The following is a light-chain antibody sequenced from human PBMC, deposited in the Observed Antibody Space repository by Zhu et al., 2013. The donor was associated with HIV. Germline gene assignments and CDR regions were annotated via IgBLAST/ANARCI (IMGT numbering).Light chain of an antibody. CDR2: VAS. CDR3: QHRSH. Sequence: IQLTQSPSSLSASVGDSVTITCRASQSINNYLNWYQQKPGKAPNLLIYVASILQRGVPSRFSGSGSGTNFTLTISSLEPEDFAVYYCQHRSHFGQGTRLEIK. J-gene: IGKJ5*01. V-gene: IGKV1-39*01. CDR1: QSINNY.